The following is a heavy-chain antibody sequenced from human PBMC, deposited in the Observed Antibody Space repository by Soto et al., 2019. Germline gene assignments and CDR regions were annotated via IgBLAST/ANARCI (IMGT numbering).Heavy chain of an antibody. CDR3: GTDSVSDWRPGVGY. D-gene: IGHD6-19*01. Sequence: QVLLVQSGAEVKKPGSSVKVSCKASGVSFSDSTISWVRQAPGQGLEWMGKIIPILGIPNFAQKFQGRVNITADKSTSTAYMELSSLRSEDTAVYYCGTDSVSDWRPGVGYWGQGTLVTVSS. J-gene: IGHJ4*02. CDR2: IIPILGIP. V-gene: IGHV1-69*04. CDR1: GVSFSDST.